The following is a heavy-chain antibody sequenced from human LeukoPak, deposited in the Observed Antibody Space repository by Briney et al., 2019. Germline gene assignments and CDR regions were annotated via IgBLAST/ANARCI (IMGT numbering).Heavy chain of an antibody. D-gene: IGHD3-16*02. CDR3: ASSMITFGGVIVYFDY. Sequence: SETLSLTCTVSGGSISSYYWSWIRQPPGKGLEWIGYIYYSGSTNYNPSLKSRVTISVDTSKNQFSLKLSSVTAADTAGYYCASSMITFGGVIVYFDYWGQGTLFTVSS. CDR2: IYYSGST. CDR1: GGSISSYY. V-gene: IGHV4-59*08. J-gene: IGHJ4*02.